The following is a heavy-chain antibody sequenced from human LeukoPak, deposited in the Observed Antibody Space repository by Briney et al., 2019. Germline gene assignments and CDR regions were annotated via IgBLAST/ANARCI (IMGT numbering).Heavy chain of an antibody. J-gene: IGHJ4*02. CDR3: ARAGSSRWYILAAAE. CDR1: GASISGSH. CDR2: ISVSGFG. Sequence: PSETLSLTCTVSGASISGSHWSWIRQPPGKGLEWIGYISVSGFGKDNPSLKSRVNVSLDAPKSHFSLDLSSGTAADTAVYYGARAGSSRWYILAAAEWGQGILVTLSS. D-gene: IGHD6-13*01. V-gene: IGHV4-59*01.